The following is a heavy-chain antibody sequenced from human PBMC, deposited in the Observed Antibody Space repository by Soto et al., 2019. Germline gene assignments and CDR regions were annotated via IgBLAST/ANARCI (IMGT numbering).Heavy chain of an antibody. D-gene: IGHD7-27*01. V-gene: IGHV3-48*02. CDR1: GLTFSGDS. CDR3: ARDKHWAFDY. J-gene: IGHJ4*02. Sequence: GGSLRLSCVASGLTFSGDSINWVRQAPGKGLEWVSYISGSSKTIHYADSVKGRFTISRDNAKYSVYLQMNSLRDEDMAVYYCARDKHWAFDYWGQGALVTVSS. CDR2: ISGSSKTI.